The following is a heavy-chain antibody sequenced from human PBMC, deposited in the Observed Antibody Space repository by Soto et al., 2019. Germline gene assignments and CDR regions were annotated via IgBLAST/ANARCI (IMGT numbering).Heavy chain of an antibody. CDR2: ISAYNGNT. V-gene: IGHV1-18*04. CDR1: GYTFSSYG. Sequence: QVQLVQSGAEVKKPGASVKVSCKATGYTFSSYGISWVRQAPGQGLEWMGWISAYNGNTDYAQKVQGRVTMTTDTSTSTAYMELRRLRSDDTAVYYCARDFESGTTHVDFWGQGTLVTVSS. J-gene: IGHJ4*02. D-gene: IGHD1-1*01. CDR3: ARDFESGTTHVDF.